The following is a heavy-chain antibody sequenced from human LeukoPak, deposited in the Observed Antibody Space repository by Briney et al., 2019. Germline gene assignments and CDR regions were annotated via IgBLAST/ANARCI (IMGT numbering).Heavy chain of an antibody. J-gene: IGHJ4*02. CDR2: INRDGSSI. D-gene: IGHD7-27*01. CDR3: GRGAGVADY. V-gene: IGHV3-74*03. Sequence: PGGSLRLSGVASEFTFSRYWMHWVRKTSGNGLVWVSHINRDGSSITYAASVKGRFTISRDNAKNTLYLQMTSLRVEATAVYYWGRGAGVADYWGQGALVTVSS. CDR1: EFTFSRYW.